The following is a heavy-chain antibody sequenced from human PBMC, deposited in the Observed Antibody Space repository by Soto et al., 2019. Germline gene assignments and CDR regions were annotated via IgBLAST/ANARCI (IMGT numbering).Heavy chain of an antibody. CDR3: AKDRGYCSSTSCYFFFNYYYGMDV. CDR1: GFTFSSYG. V-gene: IGHV3-30*18. J-gene: IGHJ6*02. CDR2: ISYDGSNK. D-gene: IGHD2-2*01. Sequence: GGSLRLSCAASGFTFSSYGMHWVRQAPGKGLEWVAVISYDGSNKYYADSVKGRFTISRDNSKNTLYLQMNSLRAEDTAVYYCAKDRGYCSSTSCYFFFNYYYGMDVWGQGTTVTVSS.